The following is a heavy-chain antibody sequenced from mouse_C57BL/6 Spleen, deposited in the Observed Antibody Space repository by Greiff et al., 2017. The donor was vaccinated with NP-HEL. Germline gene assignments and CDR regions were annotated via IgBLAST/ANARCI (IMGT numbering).Heavy chain of an antibody. V-gene: IGHV1-81*01. Sequence: QVQLQQSGVELARPGASVKLSCKASGYTFTSYGISWVKQRTGQGLEWIGEIYPRSGNTYYNEKFKGKATLTADKSSSTAYMELRSLTSEDSAVYFCARMDSSGYGYYFDYWGQGTTLTVSS. CDR2: IYPRSGNT. D-gene: IGHD3-2*02. CDR3: ARMDSSGYGYYFDY. J-gene: IGHJ2*01. CDR1: GYTFTSYG.